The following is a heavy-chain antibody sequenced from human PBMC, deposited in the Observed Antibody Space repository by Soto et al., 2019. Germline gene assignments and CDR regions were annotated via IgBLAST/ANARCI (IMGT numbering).Heavy chain of an antibody. V-gene: IGHV3-33*01. J-gene: IGHJ3*02. CDR2: IWYDGSNK. CDR1: GFTFSSYG. CDR3: ARTYQLLFYAFDI. Sequence: GGSLRLSCAASGFTFSSYGMHWVRQAPGKGLEWVAVIWYDGSNKYYADSVKGRFTISRDNSKNTLYLQMNSLRAEDTAVYYCARTYQLLFYAFDIWGQGTMVTVSS. D-gene: IGHD2-2*01.